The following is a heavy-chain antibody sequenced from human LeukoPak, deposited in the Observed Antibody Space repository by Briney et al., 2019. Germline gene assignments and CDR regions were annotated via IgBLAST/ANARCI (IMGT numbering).Heavy chain of an antibody. CDR2: IYTSGST. V-gene: IGHV4-4*07. J-gene: IGHJ5*02. Sequence: SETLSLICTVSGGSISSYYWSWIRQPAGKALEWIGRIYTSGSTNYNPSLKSRVTMSVDTSKNQFSLKLSSVTAADTAVYYCARDVARGYSRGEFDPWGQGTLVTVSS. D-gene: IGHD5-18*01. CDR1: GGSISSYY. CDR3: ARDVARGYSRGEFDP.